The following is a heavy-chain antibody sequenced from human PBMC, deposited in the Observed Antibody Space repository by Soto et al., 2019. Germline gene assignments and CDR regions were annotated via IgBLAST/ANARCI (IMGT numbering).Heavy chain of an antibody. V-gene: IGHV1-3*05. CDR1: GYTFTSYA. CDR3: ARGVVLVPAAGLWGDWFDP. D-gene: IGHD2-2*01. J-gene: IGHJ5*02. Sequence: QVQLVQSGAEEKKPGASVKVSCKASGYTFTSYAMHWVRQAPGQRLEWMGWINAGNGNTKYSQKFQGRVTITRDTSASTAYMELSSLRSEDTAVYYCARGVVLVPAAGLWGDWFDPWGQGTLVTVSS. CDR2: INAGNGNT.